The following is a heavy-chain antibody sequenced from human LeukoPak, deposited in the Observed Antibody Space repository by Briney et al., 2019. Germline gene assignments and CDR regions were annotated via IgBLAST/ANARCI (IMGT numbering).Heavy chain of an antibody. CDR1: GFTFSNAW. J-gene: IGHJ4*02. V-gene: IGHV3-15*01. D-gene: IGHD3-22*01. CDR2: IKSKTDGGRT. CDR3: TTDFPSYYDSSGHTY. Sequence: GSLRLSCAASGFTFSNAWMSWVRQAPGKGLGWVGRIKSKTDGGRTDYAAAVKGRFTISRDDSKNTLYLQMNSLKTEDTAVYYCTTDFPSYYDSSGHTYWGRGTLVTVSS.